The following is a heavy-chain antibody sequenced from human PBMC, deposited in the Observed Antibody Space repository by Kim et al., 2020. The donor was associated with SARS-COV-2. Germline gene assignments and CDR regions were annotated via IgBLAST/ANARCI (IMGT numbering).Heavy chain of an antibody. Sequence: KFQGRLTITRDTSANTVYMELSSLKSDDTAVYYCARGWNFLTGYDDAFDVWGQGTMVTVSS. D-gene: IGHD3-9*01. V-gene: IGHV1-3*01. J-gene: IGHJ3*01. CDR3: ARGWNFLTGYDDAFDV.